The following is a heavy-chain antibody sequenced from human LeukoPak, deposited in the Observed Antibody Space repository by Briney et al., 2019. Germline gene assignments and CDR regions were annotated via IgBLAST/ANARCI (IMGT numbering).Heavy chain of an antibody. D-gene: IGHD2-21*02. CDR1: GFTFSSYN. V-gene: IGHV3-48*04. J-gene: IGHJ4*02. CDR3: ARTQVTLGDY. CDR2: ISSSSSTI. Sequence: GGSLRLSCAASGFTFSSYNMNWVRQAPGKGLEWVSYISSSSSTIYYADSVKGRFTISRDNAKNSLYLQMNSLRAEDTAVYYCARTQVTLGDYWGQGTLVTVSS.